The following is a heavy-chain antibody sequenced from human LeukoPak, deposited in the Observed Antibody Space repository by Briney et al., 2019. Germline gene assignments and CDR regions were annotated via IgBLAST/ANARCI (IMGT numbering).Heavy chain of an antibody. CDR1: GFTFSSYA. Sequence: HPGGSLRLSCAASGFTFSSYAMSWARQAPGKGLEWVSAISGSGGSTYYADSVKGRFTISRDNSKNTLYLQMNSLRAEDTAVYYCANLWFGELSSDYWGQGTLVTVSS. CDR2: ISGSGGST. D-gene: IGHD3-10*01. CDR3: ANLWFGELSSDY. V-gene: IGHV3-23*01. J-gene: IGHJ4*02.